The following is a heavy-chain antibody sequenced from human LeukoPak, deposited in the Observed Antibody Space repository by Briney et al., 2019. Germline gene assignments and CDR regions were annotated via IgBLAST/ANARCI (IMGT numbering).Heavy chain of an antibody. CDR1: GFTFSDFW. V-gene: IGHV3-7*03. CDR2: IKEDGSEK. J-gene: IGHJ5*02. CDR3: ARDAKWFDP. Sequence: GGSLRLSCAASGFTFSDFWMSWVRQAPGKGPEWVANIKEDGSEKNCVDSVKGRFTISRDNAKNSLYLQMNSLRAEDTAVYYCARDAKWFDPWGQGTLVTVSS.